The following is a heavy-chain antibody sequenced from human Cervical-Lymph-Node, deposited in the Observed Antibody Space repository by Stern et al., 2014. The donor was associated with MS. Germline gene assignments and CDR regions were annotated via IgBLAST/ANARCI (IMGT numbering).Heavy chain of an antibody. CDR3: ARHSVGVKDFDS. Sequence: QVQLQESGPGLVKPSETLSLTCTVSGGSIRTFSWSWIRQPPGRRLEWSGCVYYKGTTTHNPSLKSRVTMSVDTSKSQLSLRLHSVTAADTAVYYCARHSVGVKDFDSWGQGTLVTVSS. J-gene: IGHJ4*02. V-gene: IGHV4-59*01. CDR1: GGSIRTFS. D-gene: IGHD4-23*01. CDR2: VYYKGTT.